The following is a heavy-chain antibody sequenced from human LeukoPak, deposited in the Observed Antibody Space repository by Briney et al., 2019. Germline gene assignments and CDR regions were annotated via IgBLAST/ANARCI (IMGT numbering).Heavy chain of an antibody. J-gene: IGHJ4*02. CDR3: ANGGVLLWFGDQFGY. CDR1: GFTFSSYA. V-gene: IGHV3-23*01. Sequence: GGSLRLSCAASGFTFSSYAMSWVRQAPGKGLEWVSAISGSGGRTYYADSVKGRFTISRDNSKNTLYLQMNSLRAEDTAVYCCANGGVLLWFGDQFGYWGQGTLVTVSS. CDR2: ISGSGGRT. D-gene: IGHD3-10*01.